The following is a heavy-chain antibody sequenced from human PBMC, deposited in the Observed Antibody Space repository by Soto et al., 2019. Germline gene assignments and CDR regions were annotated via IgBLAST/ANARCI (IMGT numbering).Heavy chain of an antibody. D-gene: IGHD3-10*01. Sequence: QVQLQESGPGLVKPSQTLSLTCTVSGVSINSGDYYWTWIRQHPGKGLEWIGYIYYSGSAYSNPALKSRVTISVGTSKNQFSLRLSSVTDADTAVYYCAGEGYGYNGMDVWGQGTTVTVSS. V-gene: IGHV4-31*03. CDR3: AGEGYGYNGMDV. CDR2: IYYSGSA. J-gene: IGHJ6*02. CDR1: GVSINSGDYY.